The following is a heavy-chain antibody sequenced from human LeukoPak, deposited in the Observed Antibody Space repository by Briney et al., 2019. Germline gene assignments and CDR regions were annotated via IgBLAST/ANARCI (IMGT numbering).Heavy chain of an antibody. Sequence: SVKVSCKASGGSFRTYPISWVRQVPGQGLEWMGGLTQFFRRTNYTQKFQGRLTITTDESSSTAYMELSDLRSDDTAVYYCATSESGRSWDWFAPWGQGTLVTVSS. CDR1: GGSFRTYP. V-gene: IGHV1-69*05. J-gene: IGHJ5*02. D-gene: IGHD3-10*01. CDR2: LTQFFRRT. CDR3: ATSESGRSWDWFAP.